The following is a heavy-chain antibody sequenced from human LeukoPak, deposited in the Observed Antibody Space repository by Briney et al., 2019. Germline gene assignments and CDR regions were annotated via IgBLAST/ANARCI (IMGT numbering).Heavy chain of an antibody. Sequence: PGGSLRLSCVASGFTVSSNYMSWVRQAPGKGLEWVSAIFSGGSTFYADSVTGRFTIPRDNSKNTVYLEMNSLRAEDTAVYHCARDLKTSGWYGDFDYWGQGTLVTVSS. J-gene: IGHJ4*02. CDR1: GFTVSSNY. D-gene: IGHD6-19*01. CDR3: ARDLKTSGWYGDFDY. CDR2: IFSGGST. V-gene: IGHV3-53*01.